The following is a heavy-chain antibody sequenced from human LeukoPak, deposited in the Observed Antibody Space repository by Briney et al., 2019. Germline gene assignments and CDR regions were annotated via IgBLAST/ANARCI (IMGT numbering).Heavy chain of an antibody. CDR2: INPKRGGT. D-gene: IGHD3-3*01. CDR1: GYTFTDFY. CDR3: AREGITIFGVVSVKGMDV. V-gene: IGHV1-2*02. Sequence: GASVKVSCKASGYTFTDFYMHWVRQAPGQGLEWMGWINPKRGGTSYAQKFQGRVTMTRETSISTAYMELSRLRSDDTAVYYCAREGITIFGVVSVKGMDVWGQGTTVTVSS. J-gene: IGHJ6*02.